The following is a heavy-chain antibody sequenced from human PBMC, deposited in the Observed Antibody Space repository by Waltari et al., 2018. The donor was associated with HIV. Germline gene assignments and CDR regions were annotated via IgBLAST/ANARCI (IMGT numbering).Heavy chain of an antibody. V-gene: IGHV5-51*03. CDR2: IYPHTDVV. J-gene: IGHJ5*01. CDR3: ARRPDYGGDWFGS. CDR1: GYKFTNLW. D-gene: IGHD3-10*01. Sequence: EVRLVQSGAVVKRPGEFLKISCRTSGYKFTNLWVGWVGQTADRGLQWIGIIYPHTDVVKYNPSFYGRGGISVDWSTATTYLEWRSLTASDTGIYYCARRPDYGGDWFGSWGQGTLVTVSS.